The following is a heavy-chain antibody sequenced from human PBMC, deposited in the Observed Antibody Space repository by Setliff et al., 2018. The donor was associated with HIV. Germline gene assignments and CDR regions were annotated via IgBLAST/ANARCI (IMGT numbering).Heavy chain of an antibody. CDR2: INTATGSP. J-gene: IGHJ4*02. V-gene: IGHV7-4-1*02. D-gene: IGHD3-3*01. Sequence: ASVKISCKASGYTFNTYPINWVRQAPGQGLELMGWINTATGSPRFAQGFRGRFGFSLDASVTTTYLHINNLEAADSAIYYCARDGADYNFRSGTHPFDIWGQGTLVTVSS. CDR1: GYTFNTYP. CDR3: ARDGADYNFRSGTHPFDI.